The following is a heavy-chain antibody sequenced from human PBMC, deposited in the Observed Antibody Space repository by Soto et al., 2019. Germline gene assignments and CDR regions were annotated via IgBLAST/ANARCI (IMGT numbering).Heavy chain of an antibody. Sequence: SVKVSCKASGYTFTTYYMHWVRQAPGQGLEWMGMINPSGGSTSYAQKFQDRVTMTRDTSTSTVYMELSSLRSEDTAVYYCSRGGSTWPFDYWGQGTPVTVSS. CDR1: GYTFTTYY. J-gene: IGHJ4*02. CDR3: SRGGSTWPFDY. D-gene: IGHD3-10*01. V-gene: IGHV1-46*03. CDR2: INPSGGST.